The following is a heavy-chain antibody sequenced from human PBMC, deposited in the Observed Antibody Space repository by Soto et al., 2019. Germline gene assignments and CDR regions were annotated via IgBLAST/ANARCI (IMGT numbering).Heavy chain of an antibody. CDR3: ARGDSGSYSYYYYGMDV. V-gene: IGHV3-21*01. J-gene: IGHJ6*02. CDR1: GFTFSSYS. Sequence: EVQLVESGGGLVKPGGSLRLSCAASGFTFSSYSMNWVRQAPGKGLEWVSSISSSSSYIYYADSVKGRFTISRDNAKNSLYLQMNRLRAEDTAVYYCARGDSGSYSYYYYGMDVWGQGTTVTVSS. D-gene: IGHD1-26*01. CDR2: ISSSSSYI.